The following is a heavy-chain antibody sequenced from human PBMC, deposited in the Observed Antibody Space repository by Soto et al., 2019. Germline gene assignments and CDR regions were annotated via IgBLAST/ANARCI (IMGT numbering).Heavy chain of an antibody. CDR2: INHSGST. CDR1: GGSFSGYY. Sequence: SETLSLTCAVYGGSFSGYYWSWIRQPPGKGREWIGEINHSGSTNYNPSLKSRVTISVDTSKTQFSLKLSSVTAADTAVYYCARGPGTLWGQGTLVTVSS. D-gene: IGHD1-1*01. CDR3: ARGPGTL. V-gene: IGHV4-34*01. J-gene: IGHJ4*02.